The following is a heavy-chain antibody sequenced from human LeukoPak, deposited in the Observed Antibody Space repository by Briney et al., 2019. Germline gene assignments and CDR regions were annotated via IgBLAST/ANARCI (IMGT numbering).Heavy chain of an antibody. CDR3: ARQGRVGATRSSFDY. CDR1: GYSFTTYW. V-gene: IGHV5-51*01. Sequence: GESLKISCKGSGYSFTTYWIGWVRQMPRKGLEWMGIIYPGDSDTRYSPSFQGQVTISADKSISTAYLQWSSLKASDTAMYYCARQGRVGATRSSFDYWGQGTLVTVSS. CDR2: IYPGDSDT. J-gene: IGHJ4*02. D-gene: IGHD1-26*01.